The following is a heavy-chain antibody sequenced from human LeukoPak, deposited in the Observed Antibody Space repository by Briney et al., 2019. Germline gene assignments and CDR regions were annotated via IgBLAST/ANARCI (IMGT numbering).Heavy chain of an antibody. CDR2: VYSSGTT. CDR1: GGSIRSYY. V-gene: IGHV4-4*09. CDR3: ARLRGLDCSTTSCSRLNAFDI. D-gene: IGHD2-2*01. J-gene: IGHJ3*02. Sequence: SETLSLTCTVSGGSIRSYYWSWIRQPPGKGLEWIGFVYSSGTTNYNPSLKSRVTISEDTSKNLFSLRLSSVTAADTAVYYCARLRGLDCSTTSCSRLNAFDIWGLGTVVTVSS.